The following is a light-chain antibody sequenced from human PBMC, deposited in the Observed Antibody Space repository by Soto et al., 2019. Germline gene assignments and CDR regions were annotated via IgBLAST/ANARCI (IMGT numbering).Light chain of an antibody. CDR1: SSDVGGYNY. V-gene: IGLV2-8*01. Sequence: QSALTQPPSASGSPGQSVTTSCTGTSSDVGGYNYVSWYQQHPGKAPKLMIYEVSKRPSGVPDRFSGSKSGNTASLTVSGLQAEDEADCYCTSYAGSNNFVVFGGGTKLTVL. CDR2: EVS. J-gene: IGLJ2*01. CDR3: TSYAGSNNFVV.